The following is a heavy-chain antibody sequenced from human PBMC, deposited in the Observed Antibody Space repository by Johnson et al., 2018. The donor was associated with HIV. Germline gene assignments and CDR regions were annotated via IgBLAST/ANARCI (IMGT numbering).Heavy chain of an antibody. J-gene: IGHJ3*02. V-gene: IGHV3-30*07. CDR2: ISYDGSNK. CDR1: GFSFSRYA. Sequence: QVQLVESGGGVVQPGRSLRLSCEASGFSFSRYAMHWVRQAPGKGLEWVAVISYDGSNKYYADSVKGRFTISRENAKNSLYLQMNSLRGGDTAVYYCARGGAHDAFDIWGQGTMVTVSS. CDR3: ARGGAHDAFDI. D-gene: IGHD3-16*01.